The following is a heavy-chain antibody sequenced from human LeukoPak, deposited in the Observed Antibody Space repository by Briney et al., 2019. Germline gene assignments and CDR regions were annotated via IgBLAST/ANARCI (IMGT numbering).Heavy chain of an antibody. CDR1: GGSISSYY. J-gene: IGHJ5*02. V-gene: IGHV4-59*01. CDR2: IYYSGST. D-gene: IGHD1-26*01. Sequence: SETLSLTCTVSGGSISSYYWSWIRQPPGKGLEWIGYIYYSGSTNYNPSLKSRVTISVDTSKNQFSLKLSSVTAADTAVYYCARDGSIVGATGWFDPWGQGTLVTVSS. CDR3: ARDGSIVGATGWFDP.